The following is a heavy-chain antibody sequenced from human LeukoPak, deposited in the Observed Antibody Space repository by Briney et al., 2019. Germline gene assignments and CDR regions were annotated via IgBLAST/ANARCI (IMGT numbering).Heavy chain of an antibody. D-gene: IGHD6-13*01. CDR2: INPNSGGT. CDR3: ARRLAAAVRLAAFDI. CDR1: GYTFTGYY. Sequence: ASVKVSCKASGYTFTGYYMHWVRQAPGQGLEWMGWINPNSGGTNYAQKLQGRVTMTRDTSISTACMELSRLRSDDTAVYYCARRLAAAVRLAAFDIWGQGTMVTVSS. J-gene: IGHJ3*02. V-gene: IGHV1-2*02.